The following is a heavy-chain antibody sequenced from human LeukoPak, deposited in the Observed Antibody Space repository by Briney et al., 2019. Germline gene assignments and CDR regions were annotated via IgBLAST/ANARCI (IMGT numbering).Heavy chain of an antibody. CDR1: GYTFTGYY. D-gene: IGHD6-13*01. Sequence: ASVKVSCKASGYTFTGYYMHWVRQAPGQGLEWMGWINPNSGGTNYAQKFQGRVTMTRDTSISTAYMERSRLRSDDTAVYYCAREGAAAGYYFDYWGQGTLVTVSS. J-gene: IGHJ4*02. CDR2: INPNSGGT. CDR3: AREGAAAGYYFDY. V-gene: IGHV1-2*02.